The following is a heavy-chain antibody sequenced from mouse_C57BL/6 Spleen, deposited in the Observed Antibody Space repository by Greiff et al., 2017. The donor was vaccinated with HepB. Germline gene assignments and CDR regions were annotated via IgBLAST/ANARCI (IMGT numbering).Heavy chain of an antibody. J-gene: IGHJ1*03. Sequence: DVKLVESGGGLVKPGGSLKLSCAASGFTFSSYTMSWVRQTPEKRLEWVATISGGGGNTYYPDSVKGRFTISRDNAKNTLYLQMSSLRSEDTALYDFASPHYYGSSYGYFDVWGTGTTVTVSS. V-gene: IGHV5-9*01. CDR1: GFTFSSYT. CDR2: ISGGGGNT. CDR3: ASPHYYGSSYGYFDV. D-gene: IGHD1-1*01.